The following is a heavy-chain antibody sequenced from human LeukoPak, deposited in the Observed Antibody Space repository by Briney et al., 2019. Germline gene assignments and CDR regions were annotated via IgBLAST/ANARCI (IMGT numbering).Heavy chain of an antibody. Sequence: GGSLRLSCAATGFTFSTYWMHWVRQAPGKGLVWVSRINSDGSSTSYADSVKGRFTISRDNARTTLYLQMNSLRAEDTAVYFCARDRRSYSSSLPETVDYWGQGTLVTVSP. CDR2: INSDGSST. D-gene: IGHD6-6*01. CDR1: GFTFSTYW. CDR3: ARDRRSYSSSLPETVDY. J-gene: IGHJ4*02. V-gene: IGHV3-74*01.